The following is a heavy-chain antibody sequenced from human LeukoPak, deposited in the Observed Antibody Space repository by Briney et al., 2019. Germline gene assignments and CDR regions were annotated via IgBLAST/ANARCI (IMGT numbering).Heavy chain of an antibody. V-gene: IGHV3-74*01. J-gene: IGHJ4*02. D-gene: IGHD6-19*01. CDR1: GFTFSKYW. CDR2: INTDGTVT. CDR3: ATKQWLAPPPDS. Sequence: GGSLRLSCAASGFTFSKYWMLWVRQAPGKWLESVSRINTDGTVTTYADSVKGRFTVSRDNADNTMFLQINSVRDEDTAVYYCATKQWLAPPPDSWGQGTPVTVSS.